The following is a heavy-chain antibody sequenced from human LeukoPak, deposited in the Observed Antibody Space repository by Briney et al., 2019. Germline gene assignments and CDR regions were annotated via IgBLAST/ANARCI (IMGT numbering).Heavy chain of an antibody. D-gene: IGHD3-10*01. CDR3: ARHEFDSGSLPYFDY. V-gene: IGHV4-59*08. Sequence: PSETLSLTCTVSGGSIRGYYWSWLRQPPGKGLAWIGYIYYSGSTNYNPSLKSRVTISVDTSKNQFSLKLSAVTAADTAVYYCARHEFDSGSLPYFDYWGQGILVTVSS. CDR2: IYYSGST. CDR1: GGSIRGYY. J-gene: IGHJ4*02.